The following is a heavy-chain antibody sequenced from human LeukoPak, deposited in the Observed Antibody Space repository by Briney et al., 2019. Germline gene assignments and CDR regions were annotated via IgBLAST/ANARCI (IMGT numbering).Heavy chain of an antibody. J-gene: IGHJ6*02. D-gene: IGHD3-3*01. CDR1: RYTFTSYD. CDR2: MNPNSGNT. Sequence: ASVKVSCKASRYTFTSYDINWVRQATGQGLEWMGWMNPNSGNTGYAQKFQGRVTMTRNTSISTAYMELSSLRSEDTAVYYCARALALAGPPPRTCYDFWSGYRSTGYYYYYGMDVWGQGTTVTVSS. V-gene: IGHV1-8*01. CDR3: ARALALAGPPPRTCYDFWSGYRSTGYYYYYGMDV.